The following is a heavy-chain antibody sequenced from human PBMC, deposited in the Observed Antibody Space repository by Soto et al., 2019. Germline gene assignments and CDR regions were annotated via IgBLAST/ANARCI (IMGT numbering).Heavy chain of an antibody. D-gene: IGHD2-8*01. J-gene: IGHJ6*02. V-gene: IGHV3-7*05. CDR3: ARHCTNGVCYRYYYYYGMDV. CDR1: GFTFSSYW. Sequence: GGSLRLSCAASGFTFSSYWMSWVRQAPGKGLEWVANIKQDGSEKYYVDSVKGRFTISRDNAKNSLYLQMNSLRAEDTAVYYCARHCTNGVCYRYYYYYGMDVWGQGTTVTVSS. CDR2: IKQDGSEK.